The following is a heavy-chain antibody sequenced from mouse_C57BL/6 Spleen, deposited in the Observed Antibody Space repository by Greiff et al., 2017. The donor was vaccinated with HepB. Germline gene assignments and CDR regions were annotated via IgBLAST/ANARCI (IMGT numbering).Heavy chain of an antibody. J-gene: IGHJ1*03. V-gene: IGHV1-15*01. CDR3: TRVLRNWYFDV. CDR2: IDPETGGT. Sequence: VQVVESGAELVRPGASVTLSCKASGYTFTDYEMHWVKQTPVHGLEWIGAIDPETGGTAYNQKFKGKAILTADKSSSTAYMELRSLTSEDSAVYYCTRVLRNWYFDVWGTGTTVTVSS. CDR1: GYTFTDYE.